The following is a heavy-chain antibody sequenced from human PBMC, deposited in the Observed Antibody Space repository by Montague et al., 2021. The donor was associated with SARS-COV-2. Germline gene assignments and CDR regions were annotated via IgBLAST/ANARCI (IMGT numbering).Heavy chain of an antibody. V-gene: IGHV4-4*02. J-gene: IGHJ2*01. CDR1: GDSISSSNW. Sequence: SETLSLTCAVSGDSISSSNWWCWVRQPPGKGLEWCGEIYHSGSTNYNPSFNSRVTISADKSKTQFYLKLSSVTAAATAVYYCARPNCGWYRYFDLWGRGTLVTVSS. CDR3: ARPNCGWYRYFDL. CDR2: IYHSGST. D-gene: IGHD6-19*01.